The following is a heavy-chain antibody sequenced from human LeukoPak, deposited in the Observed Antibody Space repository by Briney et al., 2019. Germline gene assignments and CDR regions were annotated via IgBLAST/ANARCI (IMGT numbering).Heavy chain of an antibody. J-gene: IGHJ5*02. V-gene: IGHV4-59*08. D-gene: IGHD1-26*01. CDR1: SGSISSYY. CDR2: IYYTGST. Sequence: PSGTLSLTCTVSSGSISSYYWSWLRQPPGKGLEWIGYIYYTGSTNYNPSLKSRVTISVDTSKNQFSLNLSSVTAADTAVYYCARHGPYLGRLGWFDPWGQGTLVTGSS. CDR3: ARHGPYLGRLGWFDP.